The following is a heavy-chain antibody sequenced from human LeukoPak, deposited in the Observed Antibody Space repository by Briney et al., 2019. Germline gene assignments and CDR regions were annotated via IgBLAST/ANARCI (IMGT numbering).Heavy chain of an antibody. CDR1: GFTFNNYN. CDR3: ATIYGDYGY. J-gene: IGHJ4*02. Sequence: PGGSLRLSCAASGFTFNNYNMNWVPDAPGRGLGWVSYISSSSSAMYYADSVKGRFAISRDNVKNSLFLQMNSLRAEDTAVYYCATIYGDYGYWGQGTLVTVSS. V-gene: IGHV3-48*01. D-gene: IGHD4-17*01. CDR2: ISSSSSAM.